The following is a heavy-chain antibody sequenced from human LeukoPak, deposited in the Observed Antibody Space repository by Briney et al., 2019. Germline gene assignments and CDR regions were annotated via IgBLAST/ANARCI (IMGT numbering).Heavy chain of an antibody. Sequence: GGSLRLSCAASGFTFSSYAMSWVRQAPGKGLEWVSAISGSGGSTYYADSVKGRFTISRDNSKNTLYLQMNSLRAEDTAVYYCAKDRIQLWLLRDFDYWGQGTLVTVSS. CDR3: AKDRIQLWLLRDFDY. D-gene: IGHD5-18*01. J-gene: IGHJ4*02. CDR2: ISGSGGST. V-gene: IGHV3-23*01. CDR1: GFTFSSYA.